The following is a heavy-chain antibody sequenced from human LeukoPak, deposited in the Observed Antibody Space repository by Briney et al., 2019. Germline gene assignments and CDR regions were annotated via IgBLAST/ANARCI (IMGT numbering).Heavy chain of an antibody. J-gene: IGHJ6*03. V-gene: IGHV3-23*01. CDR1: GFTFSNYR. CDR2: ISGSGGST. Sequence: GGSLRLSCAASGFTFSNYRMNWVRQAPGKGLEWVSAISGSGGSTYYADSVKGRFTISRDNSKNTLYLQMNSLRAEDTAVYYCAKGRYYYYMDVWGKGTTVTVSS. CDR3: AKGRYYYYMDV.